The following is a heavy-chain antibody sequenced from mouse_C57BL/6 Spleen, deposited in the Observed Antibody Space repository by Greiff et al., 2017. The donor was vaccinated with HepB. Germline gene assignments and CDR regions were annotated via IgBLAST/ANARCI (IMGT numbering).Heavy chain of an antibody. D-gene: IGHD5-1*01. J-gene: IGHJ3*01. V-gene: IGHV2-6*03. CDR2: IWSDGST. CDR1: GFSLTSYG. Sequence: QVQLQQSGPGLVAPSQSLSITCTVSGFSLTSYGVHWVRQPPGKGLEWLVVIWSDGSTTYNSALKSRLSISKDNPKSQVFLKMNSLQTDDTAMYYCARGERSTSWFAYWGQGTLVTVSA. CDR3: ARGERSTSWFAY.